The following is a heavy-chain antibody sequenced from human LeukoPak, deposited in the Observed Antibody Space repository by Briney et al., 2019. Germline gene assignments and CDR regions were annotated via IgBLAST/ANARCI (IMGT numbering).Heavy chain of an antibody. CDR1: GFTFSSYW. D-gene: IGHD3-16*01. J-gene: IGHJ4*02. CDR2: IKHNGDEL. CDR3: ARELRTFDS. Sequence: PGGSLRLSCSASGFTFSSYWMTYVGQAPGKGLEWVANIKHNGDELNYVDSVEDRFTISRDNAKNSLYLHMTSLRAEDTAVYYWARELRTFDSWGQGTLVTVSS. V-gene: IGHV3-7*01.